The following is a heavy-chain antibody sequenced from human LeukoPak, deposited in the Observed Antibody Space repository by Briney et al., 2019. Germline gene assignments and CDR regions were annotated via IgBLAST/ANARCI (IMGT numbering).Heavy chain of an antibody. Sequence: PGRSLRLSCAASGFTFSSYAMHWVRQAPGKGLEWVAVISYDGSNKYYADSVKGRFTISRDNSKNTLYLQMNSLRAEDTAVYYCARDFGRLIHIDLFDYWGQGTLVTVSS. CDR1: GFTFSSYA. CDR3: ARDFGRLIHIDLFDY. V-gene: IGHV3-30-3*01. J-gene: IGHJ4*02. D-gene: IGHD3-10*01. CDR2: ISYDGSNK.